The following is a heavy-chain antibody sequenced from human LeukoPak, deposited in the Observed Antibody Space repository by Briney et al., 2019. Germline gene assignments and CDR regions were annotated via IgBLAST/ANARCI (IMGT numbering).Heavy chain of an antibody. CDR1: GFTFRNAS. D-gene: IGHD6-19*01. CDR2: ISASGGST. J-gene: IGHJ1*01. CDR3: AKGVQWLAEPEYFQH. V-gene: IGHV3-23*01. Sequence: GESLRLSCAASGFTFRNASMSWVRQAPGKGLEWVSRISASGGSTYYGDSVKGRFTISRDNSKNTLYLQMSNLRAEDTAVYYCAKGVQWLAEPEYFQHWGQGTLVTVSS.